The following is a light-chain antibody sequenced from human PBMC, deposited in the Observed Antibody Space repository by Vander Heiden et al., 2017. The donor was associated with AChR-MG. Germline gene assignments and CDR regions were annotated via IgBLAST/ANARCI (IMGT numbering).Light chain of an antibody. Sequence: QSVLPQPPSVSAAPGTSVTISCSGSRSNIATNSVSCYQPLPGTPPKLLIFTNNRRPSGVPDRFSGSKSGTSATLGITGLQTGDEADYYCGAWDTSLNIVVFGGGTKLTVL. CDR2: TNN. CDR3: GAWDTSLNIVV. CDR1: RSNIATNS. V-gene: IGLV1-51*01. J-gene: IGLJ2*01.